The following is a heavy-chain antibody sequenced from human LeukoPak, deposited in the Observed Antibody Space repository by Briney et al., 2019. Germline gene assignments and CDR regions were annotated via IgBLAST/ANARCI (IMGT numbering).Heavy chain of an antibody. CDR3: AKYSSSWWNAFDI. Sequence: GASVKVSCKASGYTFTGYGISWVRQAPGQGLEWMGWISAYNGNTNYAQKLQGRVTMTTDTSTSTAYMELRSLRSDDTAVYYCAKYSSSWWNAFDIWGQGTMVTVSS. CDR2: ISAYNGNT. D-gene: IGHD6-13*01. V-gene: IGHV1-18*01. J-gene: IGHJ3*02. CDR1: GYTFTGYG.